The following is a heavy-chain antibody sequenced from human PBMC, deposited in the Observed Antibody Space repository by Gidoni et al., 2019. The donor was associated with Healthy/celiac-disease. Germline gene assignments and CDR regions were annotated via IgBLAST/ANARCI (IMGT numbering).Heavy chain of an antibody. J-gene: IGHJ4*02. CDR3: ARTKWELWYYFDY. V-gene: IGHV4-39*01. CDR2: IYYSGST. D-gene: IGHD1-26*01. CDR1: GGSISSSSYY. Sequence: QLQLQESGPGLVKPSETLSLTCTVSGGSISSSSYYWGWIRQPPGKGLEWIGSIYYSGSTYDNPDIKSRVNISVDTSKNQFSLKLSSVTAADTAVYYCARTKWELWYYFDYWGQGTLVTVSS.